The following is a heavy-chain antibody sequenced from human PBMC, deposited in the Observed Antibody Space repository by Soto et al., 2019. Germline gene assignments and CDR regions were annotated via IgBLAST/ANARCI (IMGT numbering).Heavy chain of an antibody. CDR2: IYHSGNI. V-gene: IGHV4-4*02. D-gene: IGHD3-16*01. CDR3: ARSARGDDFDY. J-gene: IGHJ4*02. CDR1: SGSITSSDW. Sequence: QVQLQESGPGLVKPSGTLSLTCSVSSGSITSSDWWSWVRQSPGKGLEWIGEIYHSGNINYNPSLKSRITISVDTSKNQFSLKLSSVTAADTAVYYCARSARGDDFDYWGQGTLVTVSS.